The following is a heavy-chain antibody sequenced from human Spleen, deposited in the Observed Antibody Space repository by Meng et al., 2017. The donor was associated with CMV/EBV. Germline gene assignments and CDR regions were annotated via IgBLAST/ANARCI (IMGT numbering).Heavy chain of an antibody. J-gene: IGHJ4*02. D-gene: IGHD6-6*01. CDR2: IILFVDIV. V-gene: IGHV1-69*10. CDR3: ASDQTDSRSSKDY. CDR1: GCTFSNYA. Sequence: SVKVSCKASGCTFSNYAINWVRLAPGRGLEWMGGIILFVDIVNYAQQFQGRVAITADTSTGTAYMELNSLRPDDAALYYCASDQTDSRSSKDYWGQGTLVTVSS.